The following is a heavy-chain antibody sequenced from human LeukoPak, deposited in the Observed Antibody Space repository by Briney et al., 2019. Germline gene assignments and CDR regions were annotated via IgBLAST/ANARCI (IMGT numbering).Heavy chain of an antibody. Sequence: GGSLRLSCAASGFIFSSYEMNWVRQAPGKGLEWVSYIDSSGGTIHYADSVKGRFTISRDNAKNSLYLKMNSLRVEDTADYYCAIGVGRASYYYYMDVWGKGTTVTVSS. CDR1: GFIFSSYE. J-gene: IGHJ6*03. D-gene: IGHD3-10*01. V-gene: IGHV3-48*03. CDR2: IDSSGGTI. CDR3: AIGVGRASYYYYMDV.